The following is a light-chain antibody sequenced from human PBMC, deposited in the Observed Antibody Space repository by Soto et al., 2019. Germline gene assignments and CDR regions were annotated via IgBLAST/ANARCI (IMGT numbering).Light chain of an antibody. CDR2: EVS. V-gene: IGLV2-8*01. J-gene: IGLJ2*01. Sequence: QSALTQPPSASGSPGQSVTISCTGTNTDIGGHKYVSWYQHHPGKAPKLLIYEVSERPSGVPDRFSGSKSANAGFLTVSGLQADDEAMYYCSSYTGTNNFVLFGGGTKLTVL. CDR1: NTDIGGHKY. CDR3: SSYTGTNNFVL.